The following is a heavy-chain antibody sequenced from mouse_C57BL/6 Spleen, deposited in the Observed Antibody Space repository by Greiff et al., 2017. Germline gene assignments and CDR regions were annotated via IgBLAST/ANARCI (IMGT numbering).Heavy chain of an antibody. CDR3: SIPGAGRSAMDY. CDR1: GYTFTSYW. CDR2: INPSNGGT. J-gene: IGHJ4*01. Sequence: QVQLKQPGTELVKPGASVKLSCKASGYTFTSYWMHWVKQRPGQGLEWIGNINPSNGGTNYNEKFKSKATLTVDKSSSTAYLQLGSLTSEGSAVYYCSIPGAGRSAMDYWGRGTSVTVSS. V-gene: IGHV1-53*01.